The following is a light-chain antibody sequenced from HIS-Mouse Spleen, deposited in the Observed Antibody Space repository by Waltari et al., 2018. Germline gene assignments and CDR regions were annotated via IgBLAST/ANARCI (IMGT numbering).Light chain of an antibody. CDR3: QQLNSYPPT. J-gene: IGKJ1*01. V-gene: IGKV1-9*01. CDR2: AES. Sequence: DIQLTQSPSFLSASVGDRVTITCRASQGISSYLACYQQKPGKAPKLLIYAESTLTSGVPSRFSGSGSGTEFSLTISSLQPEDFATYYCQQLNSYPPTFGQGTKVEIK. CDR1: QGISSY.